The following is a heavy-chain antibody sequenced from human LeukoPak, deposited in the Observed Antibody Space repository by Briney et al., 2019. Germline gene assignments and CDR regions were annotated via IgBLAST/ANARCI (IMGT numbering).Heavy chain of an antibody. CDR1: GFTLSSYA. D-gene: IGHD6-19*01. V-gene: IGHV3-23*01. CDR3: ARDRSSSGRYFDY. J-gene: IGHJ4*02. CDR2: ISGGGDNS. Sequence: GGSLRLSCAASGFTLSSYAMSWVRLAPEKGLEWVSAISGGGDNSYYADSVKGRFTISRDNSKNTLYLQMNSLRAEDTAVYYCARDRSSSGRYFDYWGQGTLVTVSS.